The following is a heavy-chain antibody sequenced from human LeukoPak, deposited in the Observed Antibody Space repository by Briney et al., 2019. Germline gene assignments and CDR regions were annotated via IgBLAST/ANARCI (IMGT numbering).Heavy chain of an antibody. D-gene: IGHD5-12*01. CDR1: GFTFSNYW. CDR3: ARDGATFSGYDWYYYMDV. V-gene: IGHV3-7*01. Sequence: GGSLRLSCAASGFTFSNYWMSWVRQAPGKGLEWVANIKQDGSEKYYVDSVKGRFTISRDNAKNSLYLQMNSRRAEDTAVYYCARDGATFSGYDWYYYMDVWGKGTTVTVSS. CDR2: IKQDGSEK. J-gene: IGHJ6*03.